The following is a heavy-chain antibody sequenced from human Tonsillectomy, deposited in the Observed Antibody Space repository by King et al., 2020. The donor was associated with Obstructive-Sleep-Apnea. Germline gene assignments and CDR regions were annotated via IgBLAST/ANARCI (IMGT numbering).Heavy chain of an antibody. CDR1: GGTFSSYA. CDR2: IIPIFGTA. Sequence: QLVQSGAEVKKPGSSVKVSCKASGGTFSSYAISWGRQAPGQGLEWMGGIIPIFGTANYAQKFQGRVTITADESTSTAYMELSSLRSEDTAVYYCARTPRTVYSSSWDDAFDIWGQGTMVTVSS. D-gene: IGHD6-13*01. J-gene: IGHJ3*02. V-gene: IGHV1-69*12. CDR3: ARTPRTVYSSSWDDAFDI.